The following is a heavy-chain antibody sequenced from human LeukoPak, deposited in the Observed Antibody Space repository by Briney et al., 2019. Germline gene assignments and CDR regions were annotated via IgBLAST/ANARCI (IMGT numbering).Heavy chain of an antibody. CDR3: ARDRDDYGGSFDY. V-gene: IGHV3-11*01. CDR1: GFTFSDYY. J-gene: IGHJ4*02. CDR2: ISSSGSTK. Sequence: GGSLGLSCAASGFTFSDYYMSWIRQAPGKGLEWVSYISSSGSTKYYTYSVKGRFTISRDNAKNSLSLQMNSLRAEDTAVYYCARDRDDYGGSFDYWGQGTLVTVSS. D-gene: IGHD4-23*01.